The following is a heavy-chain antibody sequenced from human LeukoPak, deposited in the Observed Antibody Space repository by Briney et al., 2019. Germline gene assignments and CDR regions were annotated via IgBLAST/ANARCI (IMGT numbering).Heavy chain of an antibody. J-gene: IGHJ6*03. CDR2: ISYDGSNK. D-gene: IGHD3-16*01. Sequence: QSGGSLRLSCAASGFTFSSYAMHWVRQAPGKGLEWVAVISYDGSNKYYADSVKGRFTISRDNSKNTLYLQMNSLRAEDTAVYYCARPYYDYVPIYYMDVWGKGTTVTVSS. CDR1: GFTFSSYA. CDR3: ARPYYDYVPIYYMDV. V-gene: IGHV3-30-3*01.